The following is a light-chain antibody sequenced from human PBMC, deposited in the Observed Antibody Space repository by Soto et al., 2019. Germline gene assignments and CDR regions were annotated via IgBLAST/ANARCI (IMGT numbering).Light chain of an antibody. CDR3: QQYDNLLPIT. Sequence: IQMTQSPSSLSASVGDRVTITCQESRDVSTNLNWYQQKLGKAPKLLIYDASSLQTGVPSRFSGSGSATHFTFTISSLQPEDIATYYCQQYDNLLPITFGQGTRLEIK. V-gene: IGKV1-33*01. CDR2: DAS. CDR1: RDVSTN. J-gene: IGKJ5*01.